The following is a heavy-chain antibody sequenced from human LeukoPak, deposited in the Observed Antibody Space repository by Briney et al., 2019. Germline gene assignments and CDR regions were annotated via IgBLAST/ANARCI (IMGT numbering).Heavy chain of an antibody. D-gene: IGHD5-12*01. CDR3: AKGSGYDSDYFDY. CDR1: GFTFDDYA. CDR2: ISCNSSSL. V-gene: IGHV3-9*01. J-gene: IGHJ4*02. Sequence: GRSLRLSCAASGFTFDDYAMHWVRQAPGKGLEWVSGISCNSSSLGYADSVKGRFTISRDNAKNSLYLQMNSLRAEDTALYYCAKGSGYDSDYFDYWGQGTLVTVSS.